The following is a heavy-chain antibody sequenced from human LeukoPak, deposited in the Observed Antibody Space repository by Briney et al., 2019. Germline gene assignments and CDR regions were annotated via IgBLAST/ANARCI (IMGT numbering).Heavy chain of an antibody. D-gene: IGHD1-14*01. CDR1: GYSISSGYY. CDR2: IYHSGST. CDR3: AVGSPTVGDAFDI. V-gene: IGHV4-38-2*02. J-gene: IGHJ3*02. Sequence: SETLSLTCTVSGYSISSGYYWGWIRQPPGKGLEWIGSIYHSGSTYYNPSLKSRVTISVDTSKNQFSLKLTSVTAADTAVYFCAVGSPTVGDAFDIWGQGTMVTVSS.